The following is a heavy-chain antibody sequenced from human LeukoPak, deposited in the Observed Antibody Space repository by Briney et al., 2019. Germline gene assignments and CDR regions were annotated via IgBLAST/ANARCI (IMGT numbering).Heavy chain of an antibody. Sequence: ASVKVSCKASGYTFTSYDINWVRQAPGQGLEWMGWMNPNSGNTGYAQKFQGRVTMTRNTSISTAYMELSSLRSEDTAVYYCARQGGITIFGVVIMDGMDVWGQGTTVTVSS. CDR3: ARQGGITIFGVVIMDGMDV. CDR2: MNPNSGNT. V-gene: IGHV1-8*01. J-gene: IGHJ6*02. CDR1: GYTFTSYD. D-gene: IGHD3-3*01.